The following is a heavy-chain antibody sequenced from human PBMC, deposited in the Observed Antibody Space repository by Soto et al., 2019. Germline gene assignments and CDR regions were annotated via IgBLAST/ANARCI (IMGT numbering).Heavy chain of an antibody. J-gene: IGHJ4*02. CDR3: AKEKDRIFDY. CDR1: GFTFDDHT. Sequence: GGSLRLSXAGSGFTFDDHTMHWVRQAPGKGLEWVSLITWDAGSAFYADSVRGRFTISRDNSKNSLYLQMNSLRTEDSALYYCAKEKDRIFDYWGRGTPVTVS. V-gene: IGHV3-43*01. CDR2: ITWDAGSA.